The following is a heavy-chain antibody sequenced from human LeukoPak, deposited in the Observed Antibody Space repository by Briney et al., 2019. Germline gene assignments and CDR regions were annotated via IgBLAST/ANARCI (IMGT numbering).Heavy chain of an antibody. V-gene: IGHV4-39*01. CDR1: GGSISSSRYY. Sequence: SETLSLTCTVSGGSISSSRYYWGWIRQPPGKGLEWIGSIYYSGSTYYNPSLKSRVTISVDTSKNQFSLKLSSVTAADTAVYYCARQEAYYDFWSGYSVDYWGQGTLVTVSS. CDR2: IYYSGST. CDR3: ARQEAYYDFWSGYSVDY. J-gene: IGHJ4*02. D-gene: IGHD3-3*01.